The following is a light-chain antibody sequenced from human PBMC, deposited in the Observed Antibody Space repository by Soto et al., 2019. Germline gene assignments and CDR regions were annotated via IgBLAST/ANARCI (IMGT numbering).Light chain of an antibody. Sequence: DIQMTQSPSSLSASVGDRVTITCRASQVIGNDLGWFQQKPGQAPKRLIYSASFLQTGVPSRFSGIGAGTEFTLTISSLQPDDFATYYCLQHKTYPWTFGQGTKVEIK. J-gene: IGKJ1*01. V-gene: IGKV1-17*01. CDR1: QVIGND. CDR2: SAS. CDR3: LQHKTYPWT.